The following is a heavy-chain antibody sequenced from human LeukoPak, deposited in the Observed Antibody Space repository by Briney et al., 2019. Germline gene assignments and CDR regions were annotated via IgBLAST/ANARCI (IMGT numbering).Heavy chain of an antibody. CDR3: ARTEIPYYYYMDV. V-gene: IGHV4-39*07. CDR1: GGSISSSSYY. Sequence: SETLSLTCTVSGGSISSSSYYWGWIRQPPGKGLEWIVSIYYSGSTYYNPSLKSRVTISVDTSKNQFSLKLSSVTAADTAVYYCARTEIPYYYYMDVWGKGTTVTVSS. CDR2: IYYSGST. D-gene: IGHD2-21*02. J-gene: IGHJ6*03.